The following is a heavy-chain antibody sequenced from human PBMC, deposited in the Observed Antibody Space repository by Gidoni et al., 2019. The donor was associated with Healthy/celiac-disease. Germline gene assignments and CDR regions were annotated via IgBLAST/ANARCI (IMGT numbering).Heavy chain of an antibody. V-gene: IGHV4-34*01. CDR3: ARATYYDFWSVYYYYYYMDV. CDR2: INHRGST. CDR1: GGSFSGYY. D-gene: IGHD3-3*01. J-gene: IGHJ6*03. Sequence: QVQLQQWGAGLLKPSETLSLTCAVYGGSFSGYYWSWIRQPPGKGLEWIGEINHRGSTNYNPSLKSRVTISVDTSKNQFSLKLSSVTAADTAVYYCARATYYDFWSVYYYYYYMDVWGKGTTVTVSS.